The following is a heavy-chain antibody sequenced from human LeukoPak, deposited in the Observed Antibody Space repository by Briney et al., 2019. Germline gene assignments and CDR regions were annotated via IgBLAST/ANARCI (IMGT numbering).Heavy chain of an antibody. CDR3: ARDRYDYVWGSYRYRFDY. D-gene: IGHD3-16*02. V-gene: IGHV3-21*01. J-gene: IGHJ4*02. CDR1: GFTVSSNY. CDR2: ISSSSSYI. Sequence: GGSLRLSCAASGFTVSSNYMSWVRQAPGKGLEWVSSISSSSSYIYYADSVKGRFTISRDNAKNSLYLQMNSLRAEDTAVYYCARDRYDYVWGSYRYRFDYWGQGTLVTVSS.